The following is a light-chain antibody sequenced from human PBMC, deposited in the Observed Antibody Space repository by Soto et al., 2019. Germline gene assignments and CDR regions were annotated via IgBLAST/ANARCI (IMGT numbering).Light chain of an antibody. V-gene: IGLV1-40*01. CDR3: QSFDNSLSGFYV. CDR2: GNT. J-gene: IGLJ1*01. CDR1: DSNIGAGYD. Sequence: QSVLTQTPSVSGAPGQTITISCTGTDSNIGAGYDVHWYQHLPGRAPKLLIFGNTHRPSGVPDRFSGSKSGTSASLAITGPQPEDEADYYCQSFDNSLSGFYVFGSGTKVTVL.